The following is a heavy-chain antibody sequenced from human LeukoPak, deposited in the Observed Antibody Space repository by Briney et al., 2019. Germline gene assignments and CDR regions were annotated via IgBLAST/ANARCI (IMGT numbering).Heavy chain of an antibody. CDR2: ISGSGGST. Sequence: GGSLRLSCAASGFTFSSYAMSWVRQAPGKGLEWVSAISGSGGSTYYADSVKGRFTISRDNSKNTLYLQMNSLRAEGTAVYYCAKPITMVRGASSDYWGQGTLVTVSS. CDR1: GFTFSSYA. J-gene: IGHJ4*02. CDR3: AKPITMVRGASSDY. D-gene: IGHD3-10*01. V-gene: IGHV3-23*01.